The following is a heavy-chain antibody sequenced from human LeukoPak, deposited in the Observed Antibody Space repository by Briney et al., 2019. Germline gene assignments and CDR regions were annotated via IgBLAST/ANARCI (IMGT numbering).Heavy chain of an antibody. CDR3: ARRESSGFFDY. V-gene: IGHV4-31*03. D-gene: IGHD6-19*01. CDR2: IHYNGNT. Sequence: SETLSLTCTVSGGSISSGGYYWSWIRQHPGKGLEWIGYIHYNGNTYYNPSLKSRVTISVDTSKNQFSLKLSSVTAADTAVFYCARRESSGFFDYWGQGTLVTVSS. CDR1: GGSISSGGYY. J-gene: IGHJ4*02.